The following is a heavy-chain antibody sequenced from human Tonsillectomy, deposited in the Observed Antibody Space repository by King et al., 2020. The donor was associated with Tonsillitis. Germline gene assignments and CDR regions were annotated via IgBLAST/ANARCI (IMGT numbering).Heavy chain of an antibody. D-gene: IGHD5-24*01. V-gene: IGHV3-30*04. CDR2: ISYDGSNK. J-gene: IGHJ4*02. CDR1: GFTFSSYA. Sequence: VQLVESGGGVVQPGRSLRLSCAASGFTFSSYAMHWVRQAPGKGLEWVAVISYDGSNKYYADSVKGRFTTSRDNSKNTLYLQMNSLRAEDTAVYYCARAYGYNALHDYWCQGALVIVSS. CDR3: ARAYGYNALHDY.